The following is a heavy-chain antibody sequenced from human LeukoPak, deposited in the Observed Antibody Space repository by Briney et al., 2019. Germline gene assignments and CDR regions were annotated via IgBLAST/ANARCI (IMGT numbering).Heavy chain of an antibody. V-gene: IGHV3-23*01. CDR2: ISGSGGST. CDR1: GFTFSSYA. CDR3: AKTPTYYYDSSGYSDY. J-gene: IGHJ4*02. Sequence: GGSLRLSCAASGFTFSSYAISWVRQAPGKGLEWVSAISGSGGSTYYADSVKGRFTISRDNSKNTLYLQMNSPRAEDTAVYYCAKTPTYYYDSSGYSDYWGQGTLVTVSS. D-gene: IGHD3-22*01.